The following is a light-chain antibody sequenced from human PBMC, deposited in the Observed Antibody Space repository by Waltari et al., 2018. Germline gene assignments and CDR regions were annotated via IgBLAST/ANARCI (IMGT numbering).Light chain of an antibody. CDR3: MQGLQTPFT. CDR1: QSLLHSNGNTY. CDR2: RVS. V-gene: IGKV2-29*02. J-gene: IGKJ3*01. Sequence: DIVMTQTPLSLPVTPGEPPSISCRSSQSLLHSNGNTYLYWFLQTPGQPPRLLIDRVSNRFSGVPDRISGSGSGTEFTLKISRLEAEDVGVYYCMQGLQTPFTFGPGTKLDIK.